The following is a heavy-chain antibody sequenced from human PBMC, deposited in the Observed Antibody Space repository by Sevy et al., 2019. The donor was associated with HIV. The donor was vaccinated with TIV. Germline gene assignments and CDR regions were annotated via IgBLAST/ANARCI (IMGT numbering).Heavy chain of an antibody. CDR3: ARPGITSGYLYYFDY. Sequence: GGSLRLSCVVSGFTFNTYPLHWARQAPGKGLEWVAVVSDVGSTKYYAYSVKGRFTISRDNSKNTLYLQMNSLRADDTAIYYCARPGITSGYLYYFDYWGQGTLVTVSS. CDR1: GFTFNTYP. J-gene: IGHJ4*02. CDR2: VSDVGSTK. V-gene: IGHV3-30*04. D-gene: IGHD3-22*01.